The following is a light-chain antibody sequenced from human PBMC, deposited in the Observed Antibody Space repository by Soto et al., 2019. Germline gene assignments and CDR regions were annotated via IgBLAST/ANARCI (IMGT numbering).Light chain of an antibody. V-gene: IGLV2-23*02. CDR3: CSYAGSSTFAV. J-gene: IGLJ2*01. CDR1: SSDVGSYNL. Sequence: QSALTQPASVSGSPGQSITISCTGTSSDVGSYNLVSWYQQHPGRAPKLMIYEASKRPSGVSNRFSGSKSGNTASLTISGLQAEDEADYYCCSYAGSSTFAVFGGGTKLTVL. CDR2: EAS.